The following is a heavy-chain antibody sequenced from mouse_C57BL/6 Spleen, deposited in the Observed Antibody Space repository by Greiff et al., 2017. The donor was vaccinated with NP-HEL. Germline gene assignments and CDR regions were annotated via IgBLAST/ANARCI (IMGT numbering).Heavy chain of an antibody. Sequence: EVQLQQSGPELVKPGASVKISCKASGYTFTDYYMNWVKQSHGKSLEWIGDINPNNGGTSYNQKFKGKATLTVDKSSSTAYMELRSLTSEDSAVYYCARSPLWGYAMDYWGQGTSVTVSS. V-gene: IGHV1-26*01. CDR1: GYTFTDYY. CDR3: ARSPLWGYAMDY. CDR2: INPNNGGT. D-gene: IGHD1-1*02. J-gene: IGHJ4*01.